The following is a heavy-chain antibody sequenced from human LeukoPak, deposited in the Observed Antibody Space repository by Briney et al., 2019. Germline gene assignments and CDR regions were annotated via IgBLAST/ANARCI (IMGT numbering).Heavy chain of an antibody. CDR1: GYTFTGYY. Sequence: ASVKVSCKASGYTFTGYYMHWVRQAPGQGVEWMGWINPNSGGTNYAQKLQGRVTMTRDTSISTAYMELSRLRSGDTAVYYCARILSKYCYYMDVWGKGTTVTVSS. J-gene: IGHJ6*03. V-gene: IGHV1-2*02. CDR2: INPNSGGT. CDR3: ARILSKYCYYMDV.